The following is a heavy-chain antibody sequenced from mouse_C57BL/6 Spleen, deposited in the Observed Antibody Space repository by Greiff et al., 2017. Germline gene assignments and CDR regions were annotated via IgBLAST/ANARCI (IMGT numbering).Heavy chain of an antibody. D-gene: IGHD2-4*01. Sequence: QVQLKQSGTELVKPGASVKLSCKASGYTFTSYWMHWVKQRPGQGLEWIGNINPSNGGTNYNEKFKSKATLTVDKSSSTAYMQLSSLTSEDSAVYYCASEGILRRSAMDYWGQGTSVTVSS. CDR3: ASEGILRRSAMDY. V-gene: IGHV1-53*01. CDR1: GYTFTSYW. J-gene: IGHJ4*01. CDR2: INPSNGGT.